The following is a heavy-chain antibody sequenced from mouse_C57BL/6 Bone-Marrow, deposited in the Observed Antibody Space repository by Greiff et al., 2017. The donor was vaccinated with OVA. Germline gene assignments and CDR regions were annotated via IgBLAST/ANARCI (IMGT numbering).Heavy chain of an antibody. J-gene: IGHJ2*01. CDR1: GYSFTSYY. CDR2: IYPGSGNT. D-gene: IGHD2-5*01. Sequence: QVQLQQSGPELVKPGASVKISCKASGYSFTSYYIHWVKQRPGQGLEWIGWIYPGSGNTKYNEKFKGKATLTADTSSSTAYMQLSSLTSEDSAVYYCARLPYYSNYDYWGQGTTLTVSS. V-gene: IGHV1-66*01. CDR3: ARLPYYSNYDY.